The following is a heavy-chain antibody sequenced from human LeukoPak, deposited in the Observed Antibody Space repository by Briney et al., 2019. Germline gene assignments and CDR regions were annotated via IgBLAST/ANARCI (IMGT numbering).Heavy chain of an antibody. V-gene: IGHV4-39*01. CDR3: ARLVEYGSSSFDS. CDR2: IYHSGAT. J-gene: IGHJ4*02. D-gene: IGHD6-6*01. CDR1: GDSIISTNYY. Sequence: NPSETLSLTCTVSGDSIISTNYYWGWIRQPPGKGLEWIGHIYHSGATYYNSSLKSRVTIFVETSKNQFSLKLSFVTVADTAVYYCARLVEYGSSSFDSWGQGTLVTVSS.